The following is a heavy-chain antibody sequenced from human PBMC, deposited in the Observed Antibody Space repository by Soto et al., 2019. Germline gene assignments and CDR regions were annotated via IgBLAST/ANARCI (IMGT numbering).Heavy chain of an antibody. Sequence: QVQLQESGPGLLKPSETLSLTCSVSGGSVSNKTYYWSWIRQPPGKRLEWMGYVYYSGTTNYNPSLKSRVTISVDLSKNQFSLRLSSVTTADTALYYCARTTAVPNTLRSRYFFDYWGQGTLVTVSS. CDR1: GGSVSNKTYY. V-gene: IGHV4-61*01. J-gene: IGHJ4*02. D-gene: IGHD4-17*01. CDR2: VYYSGTT. CDR3: ARTTAVPNTLRSRYFFDY.